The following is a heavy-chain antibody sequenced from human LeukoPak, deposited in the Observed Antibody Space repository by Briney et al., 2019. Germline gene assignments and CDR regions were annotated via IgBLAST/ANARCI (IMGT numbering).Heavy chain of an antibody. Sequence: GGSLRLSCAASGFTFSSYSMNWVRQAPGKGLEWVSSISSSGSFIYYADSVKGRLTTSRDNAKNSLYLQMNSLRADDTAVYYCARVVTAAWDWFDPWGQGTLVTVSS. J-gene: IGHJ5*02. V-gene: IGHV3-21*01. CDR2: ISSSGSFI. D-gene: IGHD2-2*01. CDR3: ARVVTAAWDWFDP. CDR1: GFTFSSYS.